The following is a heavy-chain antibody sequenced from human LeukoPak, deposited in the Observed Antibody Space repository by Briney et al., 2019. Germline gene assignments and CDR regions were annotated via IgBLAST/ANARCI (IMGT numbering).Heavy chain of an antibody. CDR1: GFTFSSYA. Sequence: GGSLRLSCAASGFTFSSYAMTWVRQAPGKGLECVAFISSKAYGWTTEYAASVKGRFTISRDDSKNIVYLQMNSLKTEDTALYYXIRDRYSNXFPVPTNDYWGQGTLVTVPS. CDR2: ISSKAYGWTT. J-gene: IGHJ4*02. V-gene: IGHV3-49*04. CDR3: IRDRYSNXFPVPTNDY. D-gene: IGHD4-11*01.